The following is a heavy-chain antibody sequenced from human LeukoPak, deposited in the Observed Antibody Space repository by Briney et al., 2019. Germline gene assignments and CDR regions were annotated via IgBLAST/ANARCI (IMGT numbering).Heavy chain of an antibody. V-gene: IGHV3-33*06. Sequence: GRSLRLSCAASGVTFRSYGIHWVRQAPGKGLEWVAVIWHDGSAKFYVDSVRGRFSISRDDSKNTLYLQMNSLRAEDTGLYYCAKDNRGGSLGYFDYWGRGTLVTVSS. D-gene: IGHD5-24*01. CDR1: GVTFRSYG. CDR3: AKDNRGGSLGYFDY. J-gene: IGHJ4*02. CDR2: IWHDGSAK.